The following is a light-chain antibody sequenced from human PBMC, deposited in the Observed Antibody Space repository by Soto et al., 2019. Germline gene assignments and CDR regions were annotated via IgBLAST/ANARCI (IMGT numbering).Light chain of an antibody. Sequence: DLLLTQSPYSVAVSLGERATINCKSSQTVLFASNNKNYLAWYQQKPGQAPKLLIYWASARESGVPDRFSGSGSETDFNFTITSLQAEDVAVYYCQHYFGTGTFGQGTRLEIK. CDR2: WAS. J-gene: IGKJ5*01. CDR1: QTVLFASNNKNY. V-gene: IGKV4-1*01. CDR3: QHYFGTGT.